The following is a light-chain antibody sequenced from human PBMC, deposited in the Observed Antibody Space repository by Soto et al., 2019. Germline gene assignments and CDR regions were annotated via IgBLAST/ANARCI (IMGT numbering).Light chain of an antibody. CDR2: GVS. J-gene: IGKJ4*01. CDR1: QSVSSN. V-gene: IGKV3-15*01. Sequence: EVVMTQSPATLSVSPGERATLSCRASQSVSSNFLAWYQQKPGQAPRLLIYGVSIRATGIPARFSGSGSGTEFTLTISSLQSEDFALYYCQQYSAWPLTVGGGTKVEI. CDR3: QQYSAWPLT.